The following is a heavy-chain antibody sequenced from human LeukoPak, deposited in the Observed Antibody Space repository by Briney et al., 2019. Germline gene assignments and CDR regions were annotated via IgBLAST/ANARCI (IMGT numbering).Heavy chain of an antibody. CDR3: ARIRYSYDVPYFDY. CDR2: INHSGST. J-gene: IGHJ4*02. Sequence: SETLSLTCAVYGGSFSGYYWSWIRQPPGKGLEWIGEINHSGSTNYNPSLKSRVTISVDTSKNQFSLKLSSVTAADTAMYYCARIRYSYDVPYFDYWGQGTLVTVSS. CDR1: GGSFSGYY. D-gene: IGHD5-18*01. V-gene: IGHV4-34*01.